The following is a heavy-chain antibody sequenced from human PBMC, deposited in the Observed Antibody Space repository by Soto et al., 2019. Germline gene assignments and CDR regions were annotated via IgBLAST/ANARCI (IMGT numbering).Heavy chain of an antibody. J-gene: IGHJ5*02. CDR1: GFTFSNFH. Sequence: EVQLLESGGGLVQPGGSLRLSCAASGFTFSNFHMSWVRQAPGKGLEWVSSISNSGGETYYIDSVKGRFSISRDNCRNTLYLQMNSLRAEDTAVYYCTKRHEGWGAFEPWGQGTLVMVFS. D-gene: IGHD1-26*01. CDR2: ISNSGGET. CDR3: TKRHEGWGAFEP. V-gene: IGHV3-23*01.